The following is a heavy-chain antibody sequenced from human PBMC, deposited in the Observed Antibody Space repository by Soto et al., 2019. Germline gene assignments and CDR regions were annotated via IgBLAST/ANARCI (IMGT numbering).Heavy chain of an antibody. CDR1: GYTFTSYY. J-gene: IGHJ6*03. D-gene: IGHD1-26*01. V-gene: IGHV1-46*03. CDR3: ARDYRPPSYYYYYMDV. CDR2: INPSGGST. Sequence: ASVKVSCKASGYTFTSYYMHWVRQAPGQGLEWMGIINPSGGSTSYAQKFQGRVTMTRDTSTSTVYMELSSLRSEDTAVDYCARDYRPPSYYYYYMDVLGKGTTVTVSS.